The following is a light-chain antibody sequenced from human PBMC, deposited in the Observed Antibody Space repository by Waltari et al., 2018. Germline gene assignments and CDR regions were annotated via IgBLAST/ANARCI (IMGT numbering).Light chain of an antibody. V-gene: IGKV2-40*01. J-gene: IGKJ1*01. CDR2: EVS. CDR1: QSLLDSEDGNTY. CDR3: MQALEFPT. Sequence: DIVMTQTPLSLPVTLGEPASISCRSSQSLLDSEDGNTYLEWYLQKPGQSPQLLIYEVSNRASGVPDRFSCSGSDTDFTLKISRVEAEDVGVYYCMQALEFPTFGQGTKVEIK.